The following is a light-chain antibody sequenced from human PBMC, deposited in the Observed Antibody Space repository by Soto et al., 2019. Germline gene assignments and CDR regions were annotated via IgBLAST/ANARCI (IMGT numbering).Light chain of an antibody. J-gene: IGLJ1*01. CDR2: ANN. V-gene: IGLV1-40*01. CDR1: SSNIGAGYD. Sequence: QSVLTQPPSVSGAPGQRVTISCTGSSSNIGAGYDVHWYQQLPRRAPKLLIYANNNRPSGVPDRFSGSRSGTSASLAITGLQADDEGDYSCQSYDSSLSGFYVFGTGTKLTVL. CDR3: QSYDSSLSGFYV.